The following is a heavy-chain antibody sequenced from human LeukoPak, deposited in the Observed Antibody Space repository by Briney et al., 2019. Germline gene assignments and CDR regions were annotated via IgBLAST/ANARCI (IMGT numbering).Heavy chain of an antibody. Sequence: GGSLRLSCAASGFTFSDYNMNWVRQAPGKGLEWVSYITDSGNTIHYADSVKGRFTISSDNAKNSLYLQMNSLRAEDTAVYYCARSIGLTGGGVDVWGQGTTVTVSS. CDR3: ARSIGLTGGGVDV. V-gene: IGHV3-11*01. CDR2: ITDSGNTI. CDR1: GFTFSDYN. J-gene: IGHJ6*02. D-gene: IGHD3-9*01.